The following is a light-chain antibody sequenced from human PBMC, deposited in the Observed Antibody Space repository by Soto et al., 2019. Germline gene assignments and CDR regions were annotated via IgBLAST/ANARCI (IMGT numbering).Light chain of an antibody. CDR1: QGIDDW. CDR3: QEYNSY. V-gene: IGKV1-5*03. Sequence: DNKMTQSPSTLSASVGDRVTITCRASQGIDDWLAWYQQKPGKAPKLLIYRASNLETGVPSKFSGSGFGTEFTLTISSLQPDDFATYYCQEYNSYFGGGTKVEIK. CDR2: RAS. J-gene: IGKJ4*01.